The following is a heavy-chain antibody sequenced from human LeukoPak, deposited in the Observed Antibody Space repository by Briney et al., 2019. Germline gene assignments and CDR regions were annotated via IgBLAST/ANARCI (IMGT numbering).Heavy chain of an antibody. CDR3: ARGGYCSSTSCYPHGIDV. D-gene: IGHD2-2*01. J-gene: IGHJ6*02. CDR1: GGSISSYY. CDR2: IYNSGST. V-gene: IGHV4-4*07. Sequence: SETLSLTCTVSGGSISSYYWSWIRQPAGKGLEWIGRIYNSGSTNYNPSLKSRVTMSLDTSKNQFSLKLSSVTAADTAVYYCARGGYCSSTSCYPHGIDVSGQGTTGTVSS.